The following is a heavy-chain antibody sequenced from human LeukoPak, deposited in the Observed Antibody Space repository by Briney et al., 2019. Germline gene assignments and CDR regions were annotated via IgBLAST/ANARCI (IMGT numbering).Heavy chain of an antibody. Sequence: GGSLRLSCAASGFTFSSYAMSWARQAPGKGLEWVSAISGSGGSTYYADSVKGRFTISRDNSKNTLYLQMNSLRAEDTAVYYCAKSCSSTSCYSAYDYWGQGTLVTVSS. CDR2: ISGSGGST. CDR3: AKSCSSTSCYSAYDY. D-gene: IGHD2-2*01. J-gene: IGHJ4*02. CDR1: GFTFSSYA. V-gene: IGHV3-23*01.